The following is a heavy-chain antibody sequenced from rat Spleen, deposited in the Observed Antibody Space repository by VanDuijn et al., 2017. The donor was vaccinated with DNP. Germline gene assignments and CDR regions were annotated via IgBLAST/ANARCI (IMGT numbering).Heavy chain of an antibody. CDR2: IHTGGSTT. CDR3: ARSDSYGFPY. D-gene: IGHD1-2*01. CDR1: GFTFSNYG. Sequence: EVQLVESGGGLVQPGGSLKLSCAASGFTFSNYGMAWVRQTPTKGLEWVASIHTGGSTTYYRDSVKGRFTISRDNAKSTLYLQMDSLRSEDTATYYCARSDSYGFPYWGQGTLVTVSS. J-gene: IGHJ3*01. V-gene: IGHV5S13*01.